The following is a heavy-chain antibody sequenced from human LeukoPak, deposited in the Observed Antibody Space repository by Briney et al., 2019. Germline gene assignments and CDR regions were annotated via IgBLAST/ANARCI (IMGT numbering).Heavy chain of an antibody. CDR1: GGTFSSYP. Sequence: SVKVSCKASGGTFSSYPISWVRQAPGQGLEWMGGIIPIFGTANYAQKFQGRVTITADESTSTAYMELSSLRSEDTAVYYCAAVVVTATWGYFQHWGQGTLVTVSS. V-gene: IGHV1-69*13. J-gene: IGHJ1*01. D-gene: IGHD2-21*02. CDR2: IIPIFGTA. CDR3: AAVVVTATWGYFQH.